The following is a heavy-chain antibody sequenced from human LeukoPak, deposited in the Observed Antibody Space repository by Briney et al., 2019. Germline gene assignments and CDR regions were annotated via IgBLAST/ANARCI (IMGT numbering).Heavy chain of an antibody. CDR1: GFTFSSYW. CDR3: TREGSQWDFLVDY. D-gene: IGHD2/OR15-2a*01. Sequence: GGSLRLSCAASGFTFSSYWMSWVRQAPGKGLEWVANIKQDGSEKYYVDSVKGRFTISRDNSENSLYLQMDSLTAEDTAVYYCTREGSQWDFLVDYWGQGTRVAVSP. J-gene: IGHJ4*02. V-gene: IGHV3-7*01. CDR2: IKQDGSEK.